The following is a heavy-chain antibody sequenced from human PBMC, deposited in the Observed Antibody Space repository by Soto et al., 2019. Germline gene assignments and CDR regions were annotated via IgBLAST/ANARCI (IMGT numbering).Heavy chain of an antibody. D-gene: IGHD2-21*01. V-gene: IGHV3-33*01. CDR1: GFTFSSYG. CDR2: IWYDGRNK. J-gene: IGHJ4*02. Sequence: QVQLVESGGGVVQPGRSLRLSCAASGFTFSSYGMHWVRQAPGKGLEWVAVIWYDGRNKYYADSVKGRFTISRDNSKNTLYLQMNSLRAEDTAVYYCARDSEFGNCPKGVDYGGQGTLVTVSS. CDR3: ARDSEFGNCPKGVDY.